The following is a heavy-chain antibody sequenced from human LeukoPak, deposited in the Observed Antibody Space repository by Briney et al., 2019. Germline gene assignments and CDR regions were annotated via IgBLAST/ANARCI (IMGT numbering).Heavy chain of an antibody. V-gene: IGHV3-23*01. CDR3: AKDTSAWWYHRAYMNV. Sequence: GGSLRLSCAASGFTFSDYAMSWVRQAPGEGLEWVSAISGSGDKTFHADSVKGRFTTSRDNSKNALSLQMSSLRVEDSAVYFCAKDTSAWWYHRAYMNVWGTGTTVTVSS. J-gene: IGHJ6*03. CDR1: GFTFSDYA. D-gene: IGHD2-15*01. CDR2: ISGSGDKT.